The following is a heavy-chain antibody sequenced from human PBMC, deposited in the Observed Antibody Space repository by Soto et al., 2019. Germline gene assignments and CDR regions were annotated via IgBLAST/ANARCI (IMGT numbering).Heavy chain of an antibody. CDR2: ISYDGSNK. Sequence: QVQLVESGGGVVQPGRSLRISCAASAFTFSSYAMHWVRQAPGKGLEWVAVISYDGSNKYYADSVKGRFTISRDNSKNTLYLQMNSLRAEDTAVYYCARATTTVVTPFYFDYWGQGTLVTVSS. CDR1: AFTFSSYA. CDR3: ARATTTVVTPFYFDY. V-gene: IGHV3-30-3*01. D-gene: IGHD4-17*01. J-gene: IGHJ4*02.